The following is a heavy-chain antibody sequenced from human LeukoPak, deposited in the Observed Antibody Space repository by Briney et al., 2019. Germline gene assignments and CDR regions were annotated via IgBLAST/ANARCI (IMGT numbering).Heavy chain of an antibody. Sequence: GGSLRLSCAASGFTFSSYSMNWVRQSPGKGLEWVSSISSSSSYIYYADSVKGRFTISRDNAKNSLYLQMNSLRAEDTAVYYCARGMTTVTKYYFDYWGQGTLVTVSS. CDR3: ARGMTTVTKYYFDY. V-gene: IGHV3-21*01. J-gene: IGHJ4*02. CDR1: GFTFSSYS. D-gene: IGHD4-17*01. CDR2: ISSSSSYI.